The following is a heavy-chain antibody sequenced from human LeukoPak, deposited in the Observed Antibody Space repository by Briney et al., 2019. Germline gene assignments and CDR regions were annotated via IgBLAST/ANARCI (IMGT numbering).Heavy chain of an antibody. CDR2: INDRGIAT. J-gene: IGHJ6*03. Sequence: AGSLRLSCAASGFTFSNYAMSWVRQAPGKGLEWVSTINDRGIATYYADSVKGRFTTSRDNSKNTLSLQVSSLRAEDTAIYYCAKGLKTAVGPYKGYHYYMDVWGKGTTVTVSS. D-gene: IGHD5-18*01. CDR1: GFTFSNYA. CDR3: AKGLKTAVGPYKGYHYYMDV. V-gene: IGHV3-23*01.